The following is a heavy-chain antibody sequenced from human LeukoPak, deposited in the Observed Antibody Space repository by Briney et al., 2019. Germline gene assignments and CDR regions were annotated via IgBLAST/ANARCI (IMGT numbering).Heavy chain of an antibody. CDR3: AKGMTTVTTSEDAFDI. J-gene: IGHJ3*02. V-gene: IGHV3-21*01. CDR2: ISSSSIYI. D-gene: IGHD4-17*01. CDR1: GFTFSSYS. Sequence: KPGGSLRLSCAASGFTFSSYSINWVRQAPGKGLEWVSSISSSSIYIYYADSVKGRFTISRDNARKSLYLQMNSLRAEDTAVYYCAKGMTTVTTSEDAFDIWGQGTMVTVSS.